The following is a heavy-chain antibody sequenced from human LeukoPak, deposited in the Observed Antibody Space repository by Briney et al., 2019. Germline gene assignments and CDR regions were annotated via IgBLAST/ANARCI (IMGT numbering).Heavy chain of an antibody. J-gene: IGHJ4*02. V-gene: IGHV3-23*01. CDR2: ITVSGVST. Sequence: QPGRSLRLSCAASGFTFSSYDIIWVRQAPGRGLEWVSAITVSGVSTYYADSVKGRFTISRDNSKNTLYLQMNSLRAEDTAVYYCAKKGCGIPNCPAYFDWWGRGTLVTVSS. CDR1: GFTFSSYD. D-gene: IGHD2-21*01. CDR3: AKKGCGIPNCPAYFDW.